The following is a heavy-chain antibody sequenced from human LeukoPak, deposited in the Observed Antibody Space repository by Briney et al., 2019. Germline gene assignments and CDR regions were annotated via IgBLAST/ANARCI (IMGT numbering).Heavy chain of an antibody. V-gene: IGHV4-34*01. CDR2: INHSGST. Sequence: SETLSLTCAVYGGSFSGDYWNWLRQPPGKGLEWLGEINHSGSTNSNPSLKSRVTISVDRSKNQFSLKLSSVTAADTAVYYCARRPRYSSGWYYFDSWGQGTLVTVSS. J-gene: IGHJ4*02. D-gene: IGHD6-19*01. CDR3: ARRPRYSSGWYYFDS. CDR1: GGSFSGDY.